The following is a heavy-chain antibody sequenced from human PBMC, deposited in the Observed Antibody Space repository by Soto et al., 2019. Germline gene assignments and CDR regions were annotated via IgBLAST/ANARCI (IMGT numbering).Heavy chain of an antibody. Sequence: GGSLRLSCAASGFTFSSYGMHWVRQAPGKGLEWVAVISYDGSNKYYADSVKGRFTISRDNSKNTLYLQMNSLRAEDTAVYYCAKGEDGPINYDFWSCYWKPYYYYYMDVWGKGTTGTVSS. CDR1: GFTFSSYG. J-gene: IGHJ6*03. CDR3: AKGEDGPINYDFWSCYWKPYYYYYMDV. CDR2: ISYDGSNK. V-gene: IGHV3-30*18. D-gene: IGHD3-3*01.